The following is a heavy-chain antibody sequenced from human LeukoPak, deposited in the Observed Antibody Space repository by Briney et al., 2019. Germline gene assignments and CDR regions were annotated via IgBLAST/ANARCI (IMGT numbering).Heavy chain of an antibody. Sequence: WETLSLTCTVSGGSIRSYYWSWIRQTPGKGLEWIGYIYYSGSTNYNPSLKSRLTISVDTSKNQFSLKLSSVTAADTAVYYCARVYYSSSYDYWYFDLWGRGTLVTVSS. CDR3: ARVYYSSSYDYWYFDL. CDR1: GGSIRSYY. J-gene: IGHJ2*01. CDR2: IYYSGST. V-gene: IGHV4-59*01. D-gene: IGHD6-13*01.